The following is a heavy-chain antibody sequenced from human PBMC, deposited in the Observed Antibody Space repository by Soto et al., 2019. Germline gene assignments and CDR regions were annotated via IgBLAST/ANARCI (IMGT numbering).Heavy chain of an antibody. CDR3: ARHHPRTMAALEIPFDF. V-gene: IGHV4-38-2*01. Sequence: SETLSLTCAVSGDSISTGYYWAWIRQPPGKGLEWIGSIYHSGTTYYNPSLKSRVTISVDTSKNQFSLKLTSVTAADTAVYFCARHHPRTMAALEIPFDFWGKGTLVTVSS. D-gene: IGHD6-25*01. CDR2: IYHSGTT. J-gene: IGHJ4*02. CDR1: GDSISTGYY.